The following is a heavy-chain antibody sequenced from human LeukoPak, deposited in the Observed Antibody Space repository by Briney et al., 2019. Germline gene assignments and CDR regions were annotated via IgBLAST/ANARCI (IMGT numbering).Heavy chain of an antibody. D-gene: IGHD3-10*01. CDR2: ISWNSGSI. CDR1: GFTFDDYA. Sequence: GGSLRLSCAASGFTFDDYAMHWVRQAPGKGLEWVSGISWNSGSIGYADSVKGRFTISRDNAKNSLYLQMNSLRAEDTALYYCAKDMSYYGSGSYPFDYWGQGTLVTVSS. CDR3: AKDMSYYGSGSYPFDY. V-gene: IGHV3-9*01. J-gene: IGHJ4*02.